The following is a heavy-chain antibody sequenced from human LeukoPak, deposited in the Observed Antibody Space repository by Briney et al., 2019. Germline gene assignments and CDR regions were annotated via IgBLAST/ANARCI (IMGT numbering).Heavy chain of an antibody. V-gene: IGHV3-30*01. CDR2: ISYDGSNK. J-gene: IGHJ4*02. D-gene: IGHD3-22*01. CDR3: ARDHYYDSSGLFDY. Sequence: GRSLRLSCAASGFTFSSYAMHWVRQAPGKGLEWVAVISYDGSNKYYADSVKGRFTISRDNSKNTLYLQMNSLRAEDTAVYHCARDHYYDSSGLFDYWGQGTLVTVSS. CDR1: GFTFSSYA.